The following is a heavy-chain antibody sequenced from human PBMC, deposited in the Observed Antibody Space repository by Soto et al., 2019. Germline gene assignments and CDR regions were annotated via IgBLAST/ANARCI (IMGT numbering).Heavy chain of an antibody. Sequence: ASVKVSCKASGYTFTSYDINWVRQATGQGLEWMGWMNPNSGNTGYAQKFQGRVTMTRNTSISTAYMELSSLRSEGTAVYYCARGMVRGQKGCMDVWGKGTTVTVSS. CDR2: MNPNSGNT. D-gene: IGHD3-10*01. V-gene: IGHV1-8*01. J-gene: IGHJ6*03. CDR1: GYTFTSYD. CDR3: ARGMVRGQKGCMDV.